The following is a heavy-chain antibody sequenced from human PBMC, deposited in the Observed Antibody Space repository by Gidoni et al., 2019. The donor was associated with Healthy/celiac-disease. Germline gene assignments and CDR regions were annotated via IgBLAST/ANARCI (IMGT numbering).Heavy chain of an antibody. J-gene: IGHJ4*02. V-gene: IGHV3-21*01. D-gene: IGHD6-13*01. CDR1: GFPFSSYS. CDR3: ARDLTPVYSSSWSLRY. CDR2: ISRSSSYI. Sequence: EVQLVESGGGLVTPGGSLRLSCAASGFPFSSYSMNWVRQAPGKGLEWVSSISRSSSYIYYADSGKGRFTISRDNAKNSLYLQMNSLRAEDTAVYYCARDLTPVYSSSWSLRYWGQGTLVTVSS.